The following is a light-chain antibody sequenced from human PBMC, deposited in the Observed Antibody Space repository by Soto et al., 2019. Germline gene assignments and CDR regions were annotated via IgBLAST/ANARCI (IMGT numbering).Light chain of an antibody. J-gene: IGKJ4*01. CDR2: DSF. V-gene: IGKV3-20*01. CDR1: QSITTKF. CDR3: QHYGTSPRFT. Sequence: EIVLTQSPGTLSLSPGERATLSCRASQSITTKFLAWYQQKPGQAPRLLIYDSFSRVTGIPDRFSGSGSGTDFTLTISSLEPEGFAVYYCQHYGTSPRFTFGGGTKVEVK.